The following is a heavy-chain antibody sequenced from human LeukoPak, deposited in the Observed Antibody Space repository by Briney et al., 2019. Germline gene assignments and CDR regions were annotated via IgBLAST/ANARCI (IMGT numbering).Heavy chain of an antibody. CDR2: IDWDDDK. Sequence: SGPALVKPTQTLTLTCTFSGFSLSTSGMCVSWIRQPPGKALEWLARIDWDDDKYYSTSLKTRLTISKDTSKNQVVLTMTNMDPVDTATYYCARIRDSGYDLRTFDYWGQGTLVTVSS. CDR3: ARIRDSGYDLRTFDY. D-gene: IGHD5-12*01. CDR1: GFSLSTSGMC. V-gene: IGHV2-70*11. J-gene: IGHJ4*02.